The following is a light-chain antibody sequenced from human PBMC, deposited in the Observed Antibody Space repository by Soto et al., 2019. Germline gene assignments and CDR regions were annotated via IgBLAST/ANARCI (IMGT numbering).Light chain of an antibody. J-gene: IGLJ2*01. CDR2: DNY. Sequence: QSVLTQPPSVSGAPGQRVTISCTGSSSNIGAGYDVHWYQQLPGTAPKLLIYDNYKRPSGIPDRFSGSKSGTSATLGITGLQTGDEADYYCATWESSLSAVVVGGGTQLTVL. CDR3: ATWESSLSAVV. V-gene: IGLV1-51*01. CDR1: SSNIGAGYD.